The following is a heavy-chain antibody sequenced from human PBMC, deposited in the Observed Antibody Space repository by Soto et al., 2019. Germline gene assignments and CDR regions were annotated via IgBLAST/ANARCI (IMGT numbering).Heavy chain of an antibody. CDR3: AHRRPYSNSPEYFFDY. CDR1: GFSLSTSGVD. V-gene: IGHV2-5*02. Sequence: QLTLKESGPTLVQPTQTLTLTCTFSGFSLSTSGVDVGWIRQPPGKALEWLALIYWDDDKRYSPSLKSRLTITKDTPKNQVVLTMTIMDPLDTATYYCAHRRPYSNSPEYFFDYWGQGTLVTVSS. D-gene: IGHD4-4*01. CDR2: IYWDDDK. J-gene: IGHJ4*02.